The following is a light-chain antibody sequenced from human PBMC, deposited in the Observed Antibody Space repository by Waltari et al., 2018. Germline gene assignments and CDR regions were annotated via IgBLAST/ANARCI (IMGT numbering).Light chain of an antibody. CDR2: QDA. CDR1: KLGGKY. Sequence: SYELTQPPSVSVSPGQTASITCSGDKLGGKYVCWYQQKPGQSPVLVIYQDAKRPSGIPELFSCSNSGNTSTLTISGTQAMDEADYYCQAWDSSTVVFGGGTK. V-gene: IGLV3-1*01. J-gene: IGLJ2*01. CDR3: QAWDSSTVV.